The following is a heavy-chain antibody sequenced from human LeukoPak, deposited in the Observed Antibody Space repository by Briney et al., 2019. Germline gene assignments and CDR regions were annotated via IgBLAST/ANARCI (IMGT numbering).Heavy chain of an antibody. CDR1: GYTFTSYG. CDR2: ISAYNGNT. V-gene: IGHV1-18*01. CDR3: ARDADGYNSRGNNWFDP. J-gene: IGHJ5*02. Sequence: ASVKVSCKASGYTFTSYGISWVRQAPGQGLEWMGWISAYNGNTNYAQKLQGRVTMTTDTSTSTAYMELRSLRSDDTAVYYCARDADGYNSRGNNWFDPWGQGTLDTVSS. D-gene: IGHD5-24*01.